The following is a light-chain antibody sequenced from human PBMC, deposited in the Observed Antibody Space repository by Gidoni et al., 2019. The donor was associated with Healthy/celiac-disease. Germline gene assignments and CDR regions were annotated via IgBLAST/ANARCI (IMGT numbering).Light chain of an antibody. CDR1: QSISSY. V-gene: IGKV1-39*01. J-gene: IGKJ5*01. CDR2: AAS. Sequence: DIQMTQSPSSLSASVGDRVTITCRASQSISSYLNWYQQKPGKAPKLLIYAASSLQSGVPSRFSGSGSGTDFTLTISSLQPEDVATYYCQQSYTKGFGQGTRLEIK. CDR3: QQSYTKG.